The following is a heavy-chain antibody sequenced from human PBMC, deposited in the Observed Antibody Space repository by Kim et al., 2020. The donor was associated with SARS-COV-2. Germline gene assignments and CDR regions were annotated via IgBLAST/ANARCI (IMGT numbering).Heavy chain of an antibody. Sequence: GGSLRLSCTASGFTFGDYAMSWVRQAPGKGLEWVGFIRSKAYGGTTEYAASVKGRFTISRDDSKSIAYLQMNSLKTEDTAVYYCTRVHDYYDSSGPTDFDYWGQGTLVTVSS. V-gene: IGHV3-49*04. D-gene: IGHD3-22*01. CDR3: TRVHDYYDSSGPTDFDY. J-gene: IGHJ4*02. CDR1: GFTFGDYA. CDR2: IRSKAYGGTT.